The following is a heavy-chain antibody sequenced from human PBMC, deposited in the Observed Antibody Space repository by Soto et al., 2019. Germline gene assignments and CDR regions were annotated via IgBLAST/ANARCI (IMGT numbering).Heavy chain of an antibody. Sequence: HPGGSLRLSCSASGFTFSSYDMHWVRQGPGKGLEWVSAIGTAGDTNYAGSVKGRFTISRENAKNFLYLQMNSLRAGDTAIYFCARAIGPTLFDYWGQGTLVTVSS. CDR3: ARAIGPTLFDY. V-gene: IGHV3-13*04. CDR2: IGTAGDT. D-gene: IGHD3-22*01. CDR1: GFTFSSYD. J-gene: IGHJ4*02.